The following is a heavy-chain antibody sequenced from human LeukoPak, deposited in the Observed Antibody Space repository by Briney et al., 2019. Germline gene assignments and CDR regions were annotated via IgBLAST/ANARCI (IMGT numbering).Heavy chain of an antibody. CDR1: GGTFSSYA. J-gene: IGHJ4*02. Sequence: ASVKVSCKASGGTFSSYAISWVRQAPGQGLEWMGRIIPIFGTANYAQKIQGRVTITTDESTSTAYMELSSLRSEDTAVYYCARWGGYYYDSSGYFDYWGQGTLVTVSS. D-gene: IGHD3-22*01. CDR2: IIPIFGTA. V-gene: IGHV1-69*05. CDR3: ARWGGYYYDSSGYFDY.